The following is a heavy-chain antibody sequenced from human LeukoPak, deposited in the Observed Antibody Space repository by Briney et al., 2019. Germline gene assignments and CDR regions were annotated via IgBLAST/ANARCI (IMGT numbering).Heavy chain of an antibody. CDR3: AKLCPSSGWYDY. D-gene: IGHD6-19*01. Sequence: GGSLRLSCAASGFTLSSYAMSWVRQAPGKGLEWVSSISGSSGNTYYADSVKGRFTISRDNSKNTLYLQMNSLRAEDTAVYYCAKLCPSSGWYDYWGQGTLVTVSS. CDR2: ISGSSGNT. J-gene: IGHJ4*02. V-gene: IGHV3-23*01. CDR1: GFTLSSYA.